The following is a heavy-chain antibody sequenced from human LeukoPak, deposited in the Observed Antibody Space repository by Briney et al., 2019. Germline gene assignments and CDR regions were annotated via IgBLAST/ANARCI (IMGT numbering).Heavy chain of an antibody. J-gene: IGHJ3*02. CDR2: ISGSGGST. V-gene: IGHV3-23*01. Sequence: SGGSLRLSCAASGFTFSSYAMSWVRQAPGRGLDWVSAISGSGGSTYYADSVKGRFTISRDNSKNTLYLQMNSLRAEDTAVYYCAKGGRGYSGYDQRIDAFDIWGQGTMVTVSS. CDR3: AKGGRGYSGYDQRIDAFDI. D-gene: IGHD5-12*01. CDR1: GFTFSSYA.